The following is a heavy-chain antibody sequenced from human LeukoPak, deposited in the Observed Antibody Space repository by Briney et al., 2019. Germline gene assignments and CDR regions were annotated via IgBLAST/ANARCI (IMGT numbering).Heavy chain of an antibody. CDR3: ARDYYDGAATNWFDP. CDR2: INPNSGGA. J-gene: IGHJ5*02. V-gene: IGHV1-2*02. Sequence: ASVKVSCKASGYTFTGYYMHWVRQAPGQGLEWMGWINPNSGGANYAQKFQGRVTMTRDTSISTAYMELSRLRYDDMAVYYCARDYYDGAATNWFDPWGQGTLATVSS. CDR1: GYTFTGYY. D-gene: IGHD3-3*01.